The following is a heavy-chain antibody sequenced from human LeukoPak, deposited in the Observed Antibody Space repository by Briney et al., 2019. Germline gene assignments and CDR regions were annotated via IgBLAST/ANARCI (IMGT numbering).Heavy chain of an antibody. J-gene: IGHJ5*02. Sequence: SETLSLTCTVSGGSISSSSYYWGWIRQPPGKGLEWIGSIYYSGSTYYNPSLKSRVTISVDTSKNQFSLKLSSVTAADTAVYYCARSREWEPSYWFDPWGQGTLVTVSS. V-gene: IGHV4-39*07. CDR2: IYYSGST. CDR3: ARSREWEPSYWFDP. D-gene: IGHD1-26*01. CDR1: GGSISSSSYY.